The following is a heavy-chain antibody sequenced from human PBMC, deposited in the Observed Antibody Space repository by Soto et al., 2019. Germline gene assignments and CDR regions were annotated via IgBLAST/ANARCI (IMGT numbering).Heavy chain of an antibody. CDR3: AKDRALGAGDAFEI. D-gene: IGHD1-26*01. J-gene: IGHJ3*02. CDR2: ISGSGGTT. Sequence: GGSLRLSCAASGFTFSSNAMSWVRQAPGKGLEWVSLISGSGGTTYYADSVKGRFTTSRDNSKNTLYLQMNSLRAEDTAVYYCAKDRALGAGDAFEIWGQGTMVTVSS. V-gene: IGHV3-23*01. CDR1: GFTFSSNA.